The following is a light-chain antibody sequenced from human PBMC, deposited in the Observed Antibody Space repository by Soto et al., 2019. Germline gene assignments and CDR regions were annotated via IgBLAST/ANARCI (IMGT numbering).Light chain of an antibody. V-gene: IGKV1-5*03. J-gene: IGKJ1*01. CDR1: QSISSW. Sequence: DIQMTQSPSTLSASVGDRVTIACRASQSISSWLAWYQQKPGKAPKLLIYKASSLQGEVPSRFSGSGSGTEFTLTISNLQPADFATYYCLQYSTSFRTFGQGTKVDI. CDR2: KAS. CDR3: LQYSTSFRT.